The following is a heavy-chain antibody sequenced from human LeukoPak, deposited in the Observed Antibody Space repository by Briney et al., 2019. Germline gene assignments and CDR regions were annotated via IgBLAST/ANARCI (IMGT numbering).Heavy chain of an antibody. V-gene: IGHV1-46*01. CDR1: GYTFTSYY. CDR2: INPSGGST. CDR3: ARAKRVAPRGRYYFDY. Sequence: ASVKVSRKASGYTFTSYYMHWVRQAPGQGLEWMGIINPSGGSTSYAQKFQGRVTMTRDTSTSTVYMELSSLRSEDTAVYYCARAKRVAPRGRYYFDYWGQGTLVTVSS. J-gene: IGHJ4*02. D-gene: IGHD5-24*01.